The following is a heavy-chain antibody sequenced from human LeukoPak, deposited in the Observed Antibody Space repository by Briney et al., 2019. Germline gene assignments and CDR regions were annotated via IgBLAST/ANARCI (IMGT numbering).Heavy chain of an antibody. CDR2: IIPIFGTP. J-gene: IGHJ6*02. CDR3: ARDSTTDVDTGLSRYYGMDV. D-gene: IGHD4-11*01. V-gene: IGHV1-69*13. Sequence: SVKVSCKASGGTFSRYDISWVRQAPGQGLEWMGGIIPIFGTPNYAQKFQGRVTITADESTSTAYMELSSLRSEDTAVYYCARDSTTDVDTGLSRYYGMDVWGQGTTVTVSS. CDR1: GGTFSRYD.